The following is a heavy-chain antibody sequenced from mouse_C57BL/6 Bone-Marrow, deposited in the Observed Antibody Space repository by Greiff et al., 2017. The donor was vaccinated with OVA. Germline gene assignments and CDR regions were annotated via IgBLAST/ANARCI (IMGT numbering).Heavy chain of an antibody. V-gene: IGHV1-54*01. Sequence: VQLQESGAELVRPGPSVKVSCKASGYAFTNYLIEWVKQRPGQGLEWIGVINPGSGGTNYNEKFKGKATLTADKSSSTAYMQLSSLTSEDSAVYFCAAYYSNYGFDYWGQGTTLTVSS. J-gene: IGHJ2*01. CDR2: INPGSGGT. CDR3: AAYYSNYGFDY. CDR1: GYAFTNYL. D-gene: IGHD2-5*01.